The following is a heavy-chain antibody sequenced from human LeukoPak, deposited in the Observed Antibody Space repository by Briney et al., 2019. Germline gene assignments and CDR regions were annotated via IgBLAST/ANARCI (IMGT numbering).Heavy chain of an antibody. J-gene: IGHJ4*02. D-gene: IGHD5-18*01. V-gene: IGHV4-59*08. Sequence: SETLSLSRTVSGGSISSYYWSWIRQPPGKGLEWIGYIYYSGSTNYNPSLKSRVTISVDTSKNQFSLKLSSVTAADTAVYYCAKHEGDSYRYLRTDGGQGTLVTVSS. CDR3: AKHEGDSYRYLRTD. CDR1: GGSISSYY. CDR2: IYYSGST.